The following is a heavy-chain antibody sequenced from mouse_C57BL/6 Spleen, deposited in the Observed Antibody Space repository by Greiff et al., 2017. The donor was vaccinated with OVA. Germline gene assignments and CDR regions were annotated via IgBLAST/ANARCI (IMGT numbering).Heavy chain of an antibody. CDR1: GFTFSSYG. D-gene: IGHD2-1*01. V-gene: IGHV5-6*01. CDR3: ARHEGGGNSYYVDY. CDR2: ISSGGSYT. Sequence: EVQGVESGGDLVKPGGSLKLSCAASGFTFSSYGMSWVRQTPDKRLEWVATISSGGSYTYYPDSVKGRFTISRDNAKNTLYLQMSSLKSEDTAMYYCARHEGGGNSYYVDYWGQGTTLTVSS. J-gene: IGHJ2*01.